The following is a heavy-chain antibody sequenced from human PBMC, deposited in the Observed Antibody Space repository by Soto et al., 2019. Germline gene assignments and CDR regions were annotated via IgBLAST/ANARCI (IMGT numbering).Heavy chain of an antibody. CDR1: GYSFTSYW. CDR3: ARRLYDSSGYYYYYYGMDV. J-gene: IGHJ6*02. Sequence: GESLKISCKGSGYSFTSYWIGWVRQMPGKGLEWMGIIYPGDSDTRYSPSFQGQVTISADKSISPAYLQWSSLKASDTAMYYCARRLYDSSGYYYYYYGMDVWGQGTTVTVSS. CDR2: IYPGDSDT. D-gene: IGHD3-22*01. V-gene: IGHV5-51*01.